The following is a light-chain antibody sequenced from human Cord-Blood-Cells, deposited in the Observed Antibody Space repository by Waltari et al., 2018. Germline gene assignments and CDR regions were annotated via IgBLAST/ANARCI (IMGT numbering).Light chain of an antibody. CDR3: QVWDSSSDHPV. V-gene: IGLV3-21*04. CDR2: YDS. J-gene: IGLJ3*02. Sequence: SYVLTQPPSVSVAPGKTARITCGGKNIGSKSVHGYQQKPGQAPVLVIYYDSDRPSGIPERFSGSNSGNTATLTISRVEAGDEADYYCQVWDSSSDHPVFGGGTKLTVL. CDR1: NIGSKS.